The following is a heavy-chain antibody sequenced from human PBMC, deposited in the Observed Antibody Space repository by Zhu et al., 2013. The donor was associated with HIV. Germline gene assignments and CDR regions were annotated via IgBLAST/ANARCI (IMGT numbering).Heavy chain of an antibody. J-gene: IGHJ4*02. V-gene: IGHV4-31*03. CDR2: IYYSGNT. Sequence: QVQLQESGPGLVKPSQTLSLTCSVSGGSISTAGYYWTWIRQLPGKGLELIGYIYYSGNTNYNPSLKSRVNISVDTSENVFSLSLSSVTAADTAVYYCARAPRGPKVFEHWGQGTRVTGLL. CDR1: GGSISTAGYY. D-gene: IGHD5-12*01. CDR3: ARAPRGPKVFEH.